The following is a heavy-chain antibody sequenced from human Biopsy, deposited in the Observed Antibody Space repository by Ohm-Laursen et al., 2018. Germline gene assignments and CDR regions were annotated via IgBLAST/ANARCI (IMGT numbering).Heavy chain of an antibody. V-gene: IGHV4-59*11. J-gene: IGHJ1*01. CDR2: ISHTGYT. D-gene: IGHD4-23*01. CDR1: GGSFTGHY. CDR3: ARGSNEYGGLYFPH. Sequence: LETLSLTCTVPGGSFTGHYWTWIRQPPGKGLEWIGHISHTGYTSYKSSLKSRVTISLDTSRKHFSLRLTSLAAADTAVYYCARGSNEYGGLYFPHWGQGTLVTVSS.